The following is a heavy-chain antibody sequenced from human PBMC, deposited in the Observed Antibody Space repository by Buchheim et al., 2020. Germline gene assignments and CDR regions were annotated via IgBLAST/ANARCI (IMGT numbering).Heavy chain of an antibody. V-gene: IGHV4-39*01. D-gene: IGHD1/OR15-1a*01. Sequence: QLQLQESGPGLVKPSETLSLTCTVSGGSISSSSYYWGWIRQPPGKGLEWIGSIYYSGSTYYNSSLKCPVTISVDTSKNQFSLKLSSVTAADTAAYYCARQVPGITGTHYYYYYMDVWGKGTT. CDR1: GGSISSSSYY. CDR3: ARQVPGITGTHYYYYYMDV. CDR2: IYYSGST. J-gene: IGHJ6*03.